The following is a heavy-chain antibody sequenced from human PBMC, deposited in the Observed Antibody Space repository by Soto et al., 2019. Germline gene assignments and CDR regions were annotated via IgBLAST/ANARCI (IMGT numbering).Heavy chain of an antibody. CDR3: ARGIYLKYGLDV. D-gene: IGHD3-16*02. V-gene: IGHV3-74*01. CDR2: INTDGSTT. Sequence: EVQLVESGGGLVQPGGSLRLSCAASEFTFNNYWMHWVRQVPGKGLEWVSRINTDGSTTNYADSVMGRFTISRDNADNPVYLQMHSLRAEDTAVYYCARGIYLKYGLDVWGQGATVTVSS. CDR1: EFTFNNYW. J-gene: IGHJ6*02.